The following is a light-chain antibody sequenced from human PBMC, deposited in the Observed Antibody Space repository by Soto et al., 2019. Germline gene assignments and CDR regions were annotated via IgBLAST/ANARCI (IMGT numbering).Light chain of an antibody. CDR1: SSDIGGYNY. J-gene: IGLJ3*02. CDR2: EVS. Sequence: QSALSQPASVSGSPGQSITISCTGTSSDIGGYNYVSWYQQHPDKAPKLVIYEVSNRPSGVSNRFSGSKSGNTASLTISGLQAEDEADYYCSSYTSGSTLGVFGGGTKLTVL. CDR3: SSYTSGSTLGV. V-gene: IGLV2-14*01.